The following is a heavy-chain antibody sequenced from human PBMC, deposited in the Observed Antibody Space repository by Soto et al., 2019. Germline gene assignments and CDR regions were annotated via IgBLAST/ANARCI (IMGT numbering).Heavy chain of an antibody. V-gene: IGHV4-30-4*01. CDR2: IYYSGST. J-gene: IGHJ4*02. D-gene: IGHD2-15*01. CDR3: ARTVTTEYCSGGSCPTLDY. CDR1: GGSISSGDYY. Sequence: SETLSLTCTVSGGSISSGDYYWSWIRQPPGKGLEWIGYIYYSGSTYYNPSLKSRVTISVDTSKNQFSLKLSSVTAADTAVYYCARTVTTEYCSGGSCPTLDYWGQGTLVTVSS.